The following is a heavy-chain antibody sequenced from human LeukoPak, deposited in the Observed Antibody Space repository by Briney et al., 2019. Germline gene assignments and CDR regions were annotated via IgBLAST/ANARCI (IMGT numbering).Heavy chain of an antibody. CDR3: ARAYSSSWYVFSGYYYYMDV. D-gene: IGHD6-13*01. CDR1: GYTFTSYA. V-gene: IGHV7-4-1*02. CDR2: INTNTGNP. Sequence: ASVKVSCKASGYTFTSYAMNWVRQAPGQGLEWTGWINTNTGNPTFAQGFTGRFVFSLDTSVSTAYLQISSLKAEDTAVYYCARAYSSSWYVFSGYYYYMDVWGKGTTVTVSS. J-gene: IGHJ6*03.